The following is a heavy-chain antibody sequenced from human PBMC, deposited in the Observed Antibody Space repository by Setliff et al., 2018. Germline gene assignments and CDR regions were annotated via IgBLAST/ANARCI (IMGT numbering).Heavy chain of an antibody. CDR3: ARGRRDGYKAGFDP. CDR1: GYNFNSHW. J-gene: IGHJ5*02. Sequence: GESLKISCATSGYNFNSHWIAWVRQVPGGGLEWMGIIYPRDSDTRYSPSFQGQVTISADKSITTAYLQWSRLKVSDSGIYYCARGRRDGYKAGFDPWGQGTLVTVSS. V-gene: IGHV5-51*01. CDR2: IYPRDSDT. D-gene: IGHD5-12*01.